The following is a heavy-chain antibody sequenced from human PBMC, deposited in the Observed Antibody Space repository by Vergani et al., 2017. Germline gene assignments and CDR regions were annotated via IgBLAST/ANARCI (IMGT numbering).Heavy chain of an antibody. Sequence: QVQLVQSGAEVKKPGASVKVSCKASGGTFSSYTISWVRQAPGQGLEWMGRIIPILGIANYAQKFQGRVTITADKSTSTAYMELSSLRSEDTAVYYCAREYVSSSGPDYYYYYYMDVWGKGTTVTVSS. D-gene: IGHD6-6*01. J-gene: IGHJ6*03. V-gene: IGHV1-69*04. CDR2: IIPILGIA. CDR1: GGTFSSYT. CDR3: AREYVSSSGPDYYYYYYMDV.